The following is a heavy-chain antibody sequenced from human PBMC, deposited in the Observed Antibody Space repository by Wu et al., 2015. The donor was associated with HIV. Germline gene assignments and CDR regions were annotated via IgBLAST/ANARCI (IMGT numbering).Heavy chain of an antibody. CDR3: VRGGWGRSATSLPTDY. J-gene: IGHJ4*02. V-gene: IGHV1-18*04. D-gene: IGHD3-16*01. CDR2: ISAYNGNT. Sequence: QVQLVQSGPEVKTPGASVKLSCKASGYIFSGHYIHWVRQAPGQGLELMGWISAYNGNTDYAQKFQGRVTMTTDTSTRTAYMELRSLTSDDTAVYYCVRGGWGRSATSLPTDYWGRGNAGHRLL. CDR1: GYIFSGHY.